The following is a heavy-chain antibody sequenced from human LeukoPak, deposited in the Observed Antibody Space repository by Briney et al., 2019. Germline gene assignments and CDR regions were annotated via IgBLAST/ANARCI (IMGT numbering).Heavy chain of an antibody. D-gene: IGHD2-21*02. CDR3: SKALFVVVTASHFDY. Sequence: GRSLRLSCAASGFTIDDYAMHWVRQAPGKGLEWVSGISWNSGSIGYADSVKGRFTISRDNAKNSLYLQMNSLRAEDTALYYCSKALFVVVTASHFDYWGQGTLVTVSS. CDR2: ISWNSGSI. CDR1: GFTIDDYA. V-gene: IGHV3-9*01. J-gene: IGHJ4*02.